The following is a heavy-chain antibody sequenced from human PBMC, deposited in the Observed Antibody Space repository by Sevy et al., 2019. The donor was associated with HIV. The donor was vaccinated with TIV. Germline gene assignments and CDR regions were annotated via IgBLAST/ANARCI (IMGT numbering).Heavy chain of an antibody. V-gene: IGHV3-23*01. D-gene: IGHD2-8*01. CDR1: RFSFSRFD. CDR2: LSFGCGEI. J-gene: IGHJ4*02. Sequence: GGSLRLSCAVSRFSFSRFDMRWVRQAPGKGLEWVSTLSFGCGEINYADSVKGRFTISRGNSKSSVYLQMNNLRPEDTAVYYCAREGCTKPHDYWGQGTLVTVSS. CDR3: AREGCTKPHDY.